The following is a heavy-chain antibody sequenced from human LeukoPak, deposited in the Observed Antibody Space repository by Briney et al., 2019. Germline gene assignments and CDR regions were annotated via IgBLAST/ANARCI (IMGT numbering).Heavy chain of an antibody. V-gene: IGHV4-34*01. CDR1: GGSFSGYY. CDR2: INHSGST. CDR3: ARVYYYDSRTAGAFDI. D-gene: IGHD3-22*01. J-gene: IGHJ3*02. Sequence: SETLSLTCAVYGGSFSGYYWSWIRQPPGKGMEWIREINHSGSTNYNPSLKSRVTISVDTSKNQFSLKLSSVTAADTAVYYCARVYYYDSRTAGAFDIWGQGTMVTVSS.